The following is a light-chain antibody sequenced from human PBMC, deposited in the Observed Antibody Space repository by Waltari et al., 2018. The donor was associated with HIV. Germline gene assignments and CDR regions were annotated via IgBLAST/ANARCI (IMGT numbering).Light chain of an antibody. CDR3: QVWDSSSDHL. CDR2: DDV. V-gene: IGLV3-21*02. CDR1: NIGSKN. J-gene: IGLJ2*01. Sequence: SFVPTQPPSVSVAPGQTARITCGANNIGSKNVHWYQQKSGQAPVLVVYDDVGRPSGIPERFAGSDSGNTASLTISRVEAGDEADYYCQVWDSSSDHLFGGGTKLTVL.